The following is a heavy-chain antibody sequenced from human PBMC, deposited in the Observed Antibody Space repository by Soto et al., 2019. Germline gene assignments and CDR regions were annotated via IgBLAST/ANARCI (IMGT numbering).Heavy chain of an antibody. J-gene: IGHJ1*01. V-gene: IGHV3-30*18. CDR3: VKIRGSWVFGNLQF. Sequence: QEQLVESGGGVVQPGRSLNLSCATSGFTFSNSGFHWVHQAPGKGLEWVATLSYDGRNTHYAESVKGRFTISRDKAKKMVFLQMDNLRAEDTAVYYCVKIRGSWVFGNLQFWGQGTLVIVST. D-gene: IGHD6-13*01. CDR2: LSYDGRNT. CDR1: GFTFSNSG.